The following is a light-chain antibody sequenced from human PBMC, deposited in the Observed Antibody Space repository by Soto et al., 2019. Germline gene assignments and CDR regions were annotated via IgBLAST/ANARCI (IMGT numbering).Light chain of an antibody. J-gene: IGKJ1*01. V-gene: IGKV1-5*01. CDR3: QQYNSFST. Sequence: DIHMTQSHSTLSASVGDRVTITCRASQSISDWLAWYQHKPGKAPKLLIYDVSSLESGVPSRLSGSRSGTEFTLTIRSLQPDYFATYYCQQYNSFSTFGQGTKVEIK. CDR1: QSISDW. CDR2: DVS.